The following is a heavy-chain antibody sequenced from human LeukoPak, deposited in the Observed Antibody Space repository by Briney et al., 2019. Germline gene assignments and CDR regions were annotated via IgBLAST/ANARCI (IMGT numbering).Heavy chain of an antibody. CDR2: ISYDGSNK. D-gene: IGHD5-18*01. Sequence: GGSLRLSCAASGFTFSSYGMHWVRQAPGKGLEWVAVISYDGSNKYYADSVKGRFTISRDNSKNTLYLQMNSLRAEDTAMYYCANLDTAMVSGFDYWGQGTLVTVSS. CDR3: ANLDTAMVSGFDY. V-gene: IGHV3-30*18. CDR1: GFTFSSYG. J-gene: IGHJ4*02.